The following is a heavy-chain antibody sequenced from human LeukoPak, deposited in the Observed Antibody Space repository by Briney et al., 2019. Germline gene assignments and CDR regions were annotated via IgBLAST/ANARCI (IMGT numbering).Heavy chain of an antibody. CDR3: ARVIDYGRRVDY. CDR2: IYYSGST. J-gene: IGHJ4*02. CDR1: GGSISSGGYY. D-gene: IGHD4-17*01. V-gene: IGHV4-31*03. Sequence: SSQTLSLTCTVSGGSISSGGYYWSWIRQHPGKGLEWIGYIYYSGSTYYNPSLKSRVTISVDTSKNQFSLKLSSVTAADTAVYYCARVIDYGRRVDYWGQGTLVTVSS.